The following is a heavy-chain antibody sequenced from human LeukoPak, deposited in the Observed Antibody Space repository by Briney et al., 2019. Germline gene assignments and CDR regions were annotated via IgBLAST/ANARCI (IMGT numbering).Heavy chain of an antibody. CDR2: FDPEDGET. D-gene: IGHD6-19*01. Sequence: ASVKVSCKVSGYTLTELSMHWVRQAPGKGLEWMGGFDPEDGETIYAQKFQGRATMTEDTSTDTAYMELSSLRSEDTAVYYCATAGPGAVAVGYFDYWGQGTLVTVSS. V-gene: IGHV1-24*01. CDR3: ATAGPGAVAVGYFDY. CDR1: GYTLTELS. J-gene: IGHJ4*02.